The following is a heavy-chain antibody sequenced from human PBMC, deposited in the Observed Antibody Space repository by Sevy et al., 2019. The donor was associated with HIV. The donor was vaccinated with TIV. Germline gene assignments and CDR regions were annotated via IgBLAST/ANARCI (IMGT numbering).Heavy chain of an antibody. D-gene: IGHD3-10*01. V-gene: IGHV3-23*01. CDR1: GFTFGIYA. Sequence: GGSLRLSCAASGFTFGIYAMSWVRQAPGKGLEWVSVISISGGSTYYADSVKGRFTISRDNSKNKLYLQMNTLRAEDTAVYYCAKDRVSGTYYTGDFDYWGQGTLVTVSS. J-gene: IGHJ4*02. CDR2: ISISGGST. CDR3: AKDRVSGTYYTGDFDY.